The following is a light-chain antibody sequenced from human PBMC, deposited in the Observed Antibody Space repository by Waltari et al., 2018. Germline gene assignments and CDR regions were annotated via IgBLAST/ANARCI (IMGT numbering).Light chain of an antibody. CDR3: QQYNSWSVT. CDR2: GAS. CDR1: QTVNSN. V-gene: IGKV3-15*01. Sequence: DTVMTQSPATLSVSPGERATLSCRASQTVNSNLAWYQQTHGQAPRLLIYGASTRATGVPARFSCCGSRTEFTLTISGLQSEDLAVYDCQQYNSWSVTFGGGTKVESK. J-gene: IGKJ4*01.